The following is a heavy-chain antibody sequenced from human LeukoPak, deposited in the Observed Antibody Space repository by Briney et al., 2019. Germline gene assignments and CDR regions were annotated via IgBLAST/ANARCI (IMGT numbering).Heavy chain of an antibody. CDR2: IDPSDSYT. Sequence: GESLRISCKGFGYTFTSYWITWVRQMPGKGLEWMGRIDPSDSYTNYSPSFQGHVTISAAKSISTAYLQWSSLKASDTAMYYCARLEYDILTGYRFGYWGQGTLVTVSS. D-gene: IGHD3-9*01. CDR1: GYTFTSYW. V-gene: IGHV5-10-1*01. J-gene: IGHJ4*02. CDR3: ARLEYDILTGYRFGY.